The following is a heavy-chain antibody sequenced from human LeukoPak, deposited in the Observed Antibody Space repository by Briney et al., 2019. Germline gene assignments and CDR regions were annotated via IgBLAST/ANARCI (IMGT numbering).Heavy chain of an antibody. CDR3: AKAIPLAMVRGDVDY. Sequence: PGGSLRLSCAASGFTFSSYGMHWVRQAPGKGLEWVAVISYDGSNKYYADSVKGRFTISRDNSKNTLYLQMNSLRAEDTAVYYCAKAIPLAMVRGDVDYWGQGTPVTVSS. D-gene: IGHD3-10*01. V-gene: IGHV3-30*18. J-gene: IGHJ4*02. CDR1: GFTFSSYG. CDR2: ISYDGSNK.